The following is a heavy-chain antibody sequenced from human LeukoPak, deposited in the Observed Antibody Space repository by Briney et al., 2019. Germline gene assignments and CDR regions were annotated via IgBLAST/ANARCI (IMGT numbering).Heavy chain of an antibody. D-gene: IGHD3-10*01. V-gene: IGHV3-53*01. J-gene: IGHJ4*02. Sequence: PGGSLRLSCAASGFTVSSNYMSWVRQAPGKGPEWVSVIYSGGSTYYADSVKGRFTISRDNSKNTLYLQMNSLRAEDTAVYYCASLALFLYGSGGIEDYWGQGTLVTVSS. CDR3: ASLALFLYGSGGIEDY. CDR2: IYSGGST. CDR1: GFTVSSNY.